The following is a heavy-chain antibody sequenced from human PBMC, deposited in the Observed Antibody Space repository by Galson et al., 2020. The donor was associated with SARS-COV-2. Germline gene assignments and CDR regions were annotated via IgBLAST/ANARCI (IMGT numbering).Heavy chain of an antibody. V-gene: IGHV4-4*07. CDR3: AGDNGGYFDY. J-gene: IGHJ4*02. CDR1: IGSISGYF. Sequence: SETLSLTCTVSIGSISGYFWSWIRQPAGREPEWIGRIYSTGSSNYNPSLKSRVSMSIDTSKKQFSLKLNSVTAADTAVYYCAGDNGGYFDYWGQETLVTVSS. D-gene: IGHD3-16*01. CDR2: IYSTGSS.